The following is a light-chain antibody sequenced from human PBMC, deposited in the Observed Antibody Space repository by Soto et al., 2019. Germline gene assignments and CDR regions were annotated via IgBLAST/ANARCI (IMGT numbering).Light chain of an antibody. CDR1: SSDIGTYDY. CDR3: TSYTGDDFTFV. J-gene: IGLJ1*01. V-gene: IGLV2-8*01. Sequence: QSALTQPPSASGSLGQSVTISCTGTSSDIGTYDYVSWYQQHPGRAPKLIIFEVSKRPLGVPDLFSGSKSGNTASLIVSGLQPDDEAEYHCTSYTGDDFTFVFGTGTKVTVL. CDR2: EVS.